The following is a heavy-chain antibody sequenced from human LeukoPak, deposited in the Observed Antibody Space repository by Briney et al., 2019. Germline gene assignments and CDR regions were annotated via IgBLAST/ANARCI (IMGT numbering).Heavy chain of an antibody. CDR2: NYYSGST. CDR1: GGSLRSGSCY. CDR3: ARGPGGGTAAN. D-gene: IGHD1-7*01. Sequence: PSETLSLTCTVSGGSLRSGSCYWRWLRQPPGEGLEWLGYNYYSGSTNYNPSLKSRVTISVDTSKNQFSLKLSAVTAADTAVYYCARGPGGGTAANWGQGTMVTVSS. V-gene: IGHV4-61*01. J-gene: IGHJ3*01.